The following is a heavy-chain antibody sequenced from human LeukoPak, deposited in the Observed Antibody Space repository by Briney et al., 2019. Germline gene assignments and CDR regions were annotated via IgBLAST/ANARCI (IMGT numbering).Heavy chain of an antibody. CDR3: AKDRNSSGWYFFDY. D-gene: IGHD6-19*01. CDR2: IGTAGDI. J-gene: IGHJ4*02. V-gene: IGHV3-13*01. Sequence: GESLKISCAASGFTFSNYDMHWVRQATGKGLEWVSGIGTAGDIYYPGSVKGRFTISRDNSKNTLYLQMNSLRAEDTAVYYCAKDRNSSGWYFFDYWGQGTLVTVSS. CDR1: GFTFSNYD.